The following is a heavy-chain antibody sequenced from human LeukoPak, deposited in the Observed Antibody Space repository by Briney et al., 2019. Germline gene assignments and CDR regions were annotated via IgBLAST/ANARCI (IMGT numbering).Heavy chain of an antibody. V-gene: IGHV2-5*01. J-gene: IGHJ3*02. CDR2: IYWNDDK. CDR1: GGSVSSYYW. D-gene: IGHD3-22*01. CDR3: AHLYDSSGSDAFDI. Sequence: TLSLTCTVSGGSVSSYYWNWIRQPPGKALEWLALIYWNDDKRYSPSLKSRLTITKDTSKNQVVLTMTNMDPVDTATYYCAHLYDSSGSDAFDIWGQGTMVTVSS.